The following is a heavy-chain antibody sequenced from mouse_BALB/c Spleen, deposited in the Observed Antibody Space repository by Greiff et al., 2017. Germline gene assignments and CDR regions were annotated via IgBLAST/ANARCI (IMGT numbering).Heavy chain of an antibody. J-gene: IGHJ3*01. D-gene: IGHD2-3*01. V-gene: IGHV5-9-4*01. CDR2: ISSGGSYT. CDR1: GFTFSSYA. Sequence: EVKLVESGGGLVKPGGSLKLSCAASGFTFSSYAMSWVRHSPEKRLEWVAEISSGGSYTYYPDTVTGRFTISRDNAKNTLYLEMSSLRSEDTAMYYCARDRDDGYYRRFAYWGQGTLVTVSA. CDR3: ARDRDDGYYRRFAY.